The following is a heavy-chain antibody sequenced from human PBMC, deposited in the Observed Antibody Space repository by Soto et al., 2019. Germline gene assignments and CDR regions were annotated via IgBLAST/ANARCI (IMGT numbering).Heavy chain of an antibody. CDR1: GYRFSRYG. V-gene: IGHV1-18*01. CDR3: ARDEEDANLMIVVLPGDY. Sequence: QVQLVQSGGEVKKPGASGKVSCKASGYRFSRYGINWVRQAPGQGLEWMGWISTYDGNTQYAPKFQGRVTMTTDTSTTTAYLELRSLTSDDTAVYYCARDEEDANLMIVVLPGDYWGQGTLVSVSS. D-gene: IGHD2-21*01. J-gene: IGHJ4*02. CDR2: ISTYDGNT.